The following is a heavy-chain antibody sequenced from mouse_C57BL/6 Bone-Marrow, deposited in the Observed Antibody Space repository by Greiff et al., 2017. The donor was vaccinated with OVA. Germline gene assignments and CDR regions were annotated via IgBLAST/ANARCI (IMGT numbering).Heavy chain of an antibody. CDR2: INPSTGGT. J-gene: IGHJ2*02. D-gene: IGHD1-1*01. V-gene: IGHV1-42*01. CDR1: GYSFTGYY. Sequence: VQLKQSGPELVKPGASVKISCKASGYSFTGYYMNWVKQSPEKSLEWIGEINPSTGGTTYNQKFKAKATLTVDKSSSTAYMQLKSLTSEDSAVYYCASYDTTGRDYWGQGTSLTVSS. CDR3: ASYDTTGRDY.